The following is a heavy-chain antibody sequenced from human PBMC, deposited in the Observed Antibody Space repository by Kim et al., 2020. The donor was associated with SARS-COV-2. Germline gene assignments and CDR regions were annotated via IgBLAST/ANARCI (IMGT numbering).Heavy chain of an antibody. CDR1: GFTFSNYA. CDR3: AKRGGNDFWGASHYYFM. CDR2: ISGDGGST. J-gene: IGHJ6*03. Sequence: GGSLRLSCAASGFTFSNYAMSWVRQAPGKGLEWVSTISGDGGSTFSADSLKGRFSISRDNSRNTLYLQMNNLRAEDTAIYYCAKRGGNDFWGASHYYFM. D-gene: IGHD3-3*01. V-gene: IGHV3-23*01.